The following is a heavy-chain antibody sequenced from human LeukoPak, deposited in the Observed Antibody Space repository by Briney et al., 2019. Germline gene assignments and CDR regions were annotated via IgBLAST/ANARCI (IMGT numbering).Heavy chain of an antibody. V-gene: IGHV1-18*01. D-gene: IGHD6-19*01. J-gene: IGHJ3*02. CDR1: GYTFTTYD. Sequence: ASVKVSCKASGYTFTTYDMHWVRQASGQGLEWMGWVSPNSGKTAYAQKLQGRVTMTTDTSTSTAYMELRSLRSDDTAVYYCARGTAVAPHDAFDIWGQGTMVTVSS. CDR3: ARGTAVAPHDAFDI. CDR2: VSPNSGKT.